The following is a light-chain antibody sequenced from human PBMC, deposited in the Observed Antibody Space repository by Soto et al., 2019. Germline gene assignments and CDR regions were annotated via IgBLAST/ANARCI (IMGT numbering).Light chain of an antibody. Sequence: EIMLSQSPATVSLTKGERATLSCRASQSVSSYLAWYQQKPGQAPRLLIYDASNRATGIPARFSGSGAGTEFTLTISSLEPEDVVVDYCPQYYSTTRTFCQGTKVDI. CDR2: DAS. J-gene: IGKJ1*01. CDR1: QSVSSY. CDR3: PQYYSTTRT. V-gene: IGKV3-11*01.